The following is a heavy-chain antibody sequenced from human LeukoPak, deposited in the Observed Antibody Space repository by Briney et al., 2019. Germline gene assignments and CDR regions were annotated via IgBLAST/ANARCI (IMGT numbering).Heavy chain of an antibody. CDR2: IYYSGST. V-gene: IGHV4-59*01. D-gene: IGHD6-19*01. Sequence: PSETLSLTCTVSGGSISSYYWSWIRQPPGKGLEWIGYIYYSGSTNYNPSLKSRVTISVDTSKNQFSLKLSSVTAADTAAYYCARGEQGLAHDYWGQGTLVTVSS. J-gene: IGHJ4*02. CDR3: ARGEQGLAHDY. CDR1: GGSISSYY.